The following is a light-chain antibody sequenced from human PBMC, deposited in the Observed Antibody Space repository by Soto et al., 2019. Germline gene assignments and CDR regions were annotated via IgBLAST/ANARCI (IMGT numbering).Light chain of an antibody. J-gene: IGKJ1*01. CDR3: MQALQTPRT. Sequence: DIVMTQSPLSLPVTPGEPASISCRSSQSLLHSNGYNYLDCYLQKPGQSPQLLIYLGSNRASGVPHRFSGSGSGTDFTLKISRVEAEDVGVYYCMQALQTPRTFGQGTKVEIK. V-gene: IGKV2-28*01. CDR2: LGS. CDR1: QSLLHSNGYNY.